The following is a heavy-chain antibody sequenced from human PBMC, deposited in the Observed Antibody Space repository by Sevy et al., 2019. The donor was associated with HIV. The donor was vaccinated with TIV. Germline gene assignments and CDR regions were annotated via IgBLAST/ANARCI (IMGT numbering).Heavy chain of an antibody. J-gene: IGHJ4*02. CDR3: TLRKGAQSIFDY. Sequence: YLRLSCTTSGFTFGDFAMNWVRQAPGKGLEWVAFLKSKALDGIIKHAASVKGRFTISRDDSKGIAYLQMNDLKSEDTGVYYCTLRKGAQSIFDYWGQGALVTVSS. D-gene: IGHD1-26*01. V-gene: IGHV3-49*04. CDR1: GFTFGDFA. CDR2: LKSKALDGII.